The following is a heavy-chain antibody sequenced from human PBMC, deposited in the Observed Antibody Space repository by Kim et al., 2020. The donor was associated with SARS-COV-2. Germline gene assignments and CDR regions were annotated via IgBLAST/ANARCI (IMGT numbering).Heavy chain of an antibody. J-gene: IGHJ4*02. Sequence: GGSLRLSCAASGFTFSDYWMHWVRQAPGKGLVWVSRITSDGSSKGYADSVKGRFTISRDNAKSTLYLQMNSLRDEDTAVYYCATNRYCSGGNCYWGPGTLVTVSS. CDR1: GFTFSDYW. CDR3: ATNRYCSGGNCY. V-gene: IGHV3-74*01. CDR2: ITSDGSSK. D-gene: IGHD2-15*01.